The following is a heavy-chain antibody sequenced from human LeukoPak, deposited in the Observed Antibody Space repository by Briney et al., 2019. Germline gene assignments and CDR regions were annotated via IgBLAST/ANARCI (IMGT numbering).Heavy chain of an antibody. V-gene: IGHV6-1*01. D-gene: IGHD7-27*01. J-gene: IGHJ4*02. Sequence: SQTLSLTCALSGDSVSSNSAAWNWLRQSPSRGLEWLGRTYYRSKWSTDYAVSVKSRITVNPDTSKNQFSLQLNSVTPEDTAVYYCARLENWAFDFWGQGTLVTVSS. CDR2: TYYRSKWST. CDR3: ARLENWAFDF. CDR1: GDSVSSNSAA.